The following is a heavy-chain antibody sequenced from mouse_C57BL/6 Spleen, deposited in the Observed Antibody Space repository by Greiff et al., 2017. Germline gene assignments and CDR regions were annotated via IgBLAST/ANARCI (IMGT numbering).Heavy chain of an antibody. J-gene: IGHJ3*01. V-gene: IGHV1-69*01. D-gene: IGHD3-3*01. CDR1: GYTFTSYW. CDR2: IDPSDSYT. CDR3: ARKGGTAY. Sequence: QVQLQQPGAELVMPGASVKLSCKASGYTFTSYWMHWVKQRPGQGLEWIGEIDPSDSYTNDNQKFKGKSTLTVDKSSSTAYMQLSSLTSEDSAVYYCARKGGTAYWGQGTLVTVSA.